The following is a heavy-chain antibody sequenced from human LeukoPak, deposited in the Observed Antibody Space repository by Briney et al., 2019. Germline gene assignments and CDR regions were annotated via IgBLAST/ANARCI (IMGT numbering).Heavy chain of an antibody. CDR1: GYSLTSYW. CDR2: IYPGDSDT. Sequence: GESLKISCKGSGYSLTSYWIGWVRQMPGKGLEWMGIIYPGDSDTRYSPSFQGQVTISADKSISTAYLQWSSLKASDTAMYYCARMAITGTTYTYYGMDVWGQGTTVTVSS. CDR3: ARMAITGTTYTYYGMDV. V-gene: IGHV5-51*01. D-gene: IGHD1-7*01. J-gene: IGHJ6*02.